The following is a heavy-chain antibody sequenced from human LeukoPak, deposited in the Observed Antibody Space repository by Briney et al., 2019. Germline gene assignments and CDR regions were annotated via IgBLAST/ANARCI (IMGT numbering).Heavy chain of an antibody. CDR3: ARDQYYYGSGIKGDY. J-gene: IGHJ4*02. V-gene: IGHV3-7*01. D-gene: IGHD3-10*01. CDR1: GFTFSSYW. Sequence: GGSLRLSCAASGFTFSSYWMSWVRQAPGKGLEWVANIKQDGSEKFYVDSVKGRFTISRDNAKNSLYLQMNSLRAEDTAVYYCARDQYYYGSGIKGDYWGQGTLVTVSS. CDR2: IKQDGSEK.